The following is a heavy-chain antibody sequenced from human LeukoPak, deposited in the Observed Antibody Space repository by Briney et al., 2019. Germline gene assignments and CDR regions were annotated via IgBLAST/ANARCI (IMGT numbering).Heavy chain of an antibody. CDR2: INWNGGST. D-gene: IGHD1-26*01. J-gene: IGHJ6*03. Sequence: PGGSLRLSCAASGFTFDDYGMSWVRQAPGKGLEWVSGINWNGGSTGYADSVKGRFTISRDNAKNSLYLQMNSLRAEDTALYYCARRSGSGTSINYYYYMDVWGKGTTVTVSS. V-gene: IGHV3-20*04. CDR1: GFTFDDYG. CDR3: ARRSGSGTSINYYYYMDV.